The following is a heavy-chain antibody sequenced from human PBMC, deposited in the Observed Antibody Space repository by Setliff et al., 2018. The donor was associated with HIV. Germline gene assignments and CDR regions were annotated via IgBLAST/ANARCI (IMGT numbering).Heavy chain of an antibody. CDR1: GGYW. Sequence: KPSETLSLTCTVSGGYWMSWVRQSPGKGLEWIGEINHSGSTFYSPSLKSRVTISVDTSKNQFSLKLSSVTAADTAIYYCARGSPSSSWYGEYAYWGQGTLVTVSS. D-gene: IGHD6-13*01. J-gene: IGHJ4*02. CDR2: INHSGST. CDR3: ARGSPSSSWYGEYAY. V-gene: IGHV4-34*01.